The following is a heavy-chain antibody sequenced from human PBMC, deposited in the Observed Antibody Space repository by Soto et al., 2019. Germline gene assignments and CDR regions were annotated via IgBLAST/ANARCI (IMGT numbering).Heavy chain of an antibody. CDR2: ISYDGSNK. D-gene: IGHD3-10*01. CDR1: GFTFSSYA. Sequence: GGSLRLSCAASGFTFSSYAMHWVRQAPGKGLEWVAVISYDGSNKYYADSVKGRFTISRDNSKNTLYLQMNSLRAEDTAVYYCARESFRSAMVRGVISDYWGQGTLVTVSS. V-gene: IGHV3-30-3*01. CDR3: ARESFRSAMVRGVISDY. J-gene: IGHJ4*02.